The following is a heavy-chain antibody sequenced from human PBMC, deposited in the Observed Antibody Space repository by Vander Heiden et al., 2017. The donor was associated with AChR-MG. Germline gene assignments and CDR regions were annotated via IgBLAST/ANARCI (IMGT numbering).Heavy chain of an antibody. J-gene: IGHJ5*02. CDR2: ISSSSSYI. D-gene: IGHD3-10*01. CDR1: GFTFSSYS. Sequence: EVQLGESGGGLVKPGGSLRLSCAGSGFTFSSYSMTWVRQAPGKGLEWVSSISSSSSYIYYADSVKGRFTISRDNAKNSLYLQMNSLRAEDTAVYYCAREYGSGYNWFDPWGQGTLVTVSS. V-gene: IGHV3-21*01. CDR3: AREYGSGYNWFDP.